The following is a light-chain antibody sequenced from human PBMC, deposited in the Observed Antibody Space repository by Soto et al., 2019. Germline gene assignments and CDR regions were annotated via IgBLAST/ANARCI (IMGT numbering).Light chain of an antibody. Sequence: DIEMTQSPSSLSASVEDIVTITCRARQSISSYLNWYQQKPEKAPKLLIYAASSLQSGVPSRFSGSGSGTDFTLTVSSLQPEDFATYYCQQSYSTPMYPFGQGTKVDI. CDR1: QSISSY. CDR2: AAS. J-gene: IGKJ2*01. V-gene: IGKV1-39*01. CDR3: QQSYSTPMYP.